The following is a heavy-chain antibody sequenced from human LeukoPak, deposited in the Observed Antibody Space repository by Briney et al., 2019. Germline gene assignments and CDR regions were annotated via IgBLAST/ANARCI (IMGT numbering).Heavy chain of an antibody. Sequence: GGSLRLSCAASGFNLSNYWINWVRQAPGKGLGWVASIKEDGSEKYYLDSVKGRFTISRDNAKNSLYLQMNSLRAEDTAVYYCARDFYGGVDPWGQGTLVTVSS. V-gene: IGHV3-7*01. J-gene: IGHJ5*02. CDR1: GFNLSNYW. CDR3: ARDFYGGVDP. CDR2: IKEDGSEK. D-gene: IGHD2/OR15-2a*01.